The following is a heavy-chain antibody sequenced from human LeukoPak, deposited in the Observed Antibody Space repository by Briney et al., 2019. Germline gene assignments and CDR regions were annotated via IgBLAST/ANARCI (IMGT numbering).Heavy chain of an antibody. CDR2: IYTSGST. V-gene: IGHV4-4*07. CDR3: ARYGYSSGWYGSNWFDP. CDR1: GGSISSYY. J-gene: IGHJ5*02. Sequence: SETLSLTCTVSGGSISSYYWSWIWQPAGKGLEWIGRIYTSGSTNYNPSLKSRVTMSVDTSKNQFSLKLGSVTAADTAVYYCARYGYSSGWYGSNWFDPWGQGTLVTVSS. D-gene: IGHD6-19*01.